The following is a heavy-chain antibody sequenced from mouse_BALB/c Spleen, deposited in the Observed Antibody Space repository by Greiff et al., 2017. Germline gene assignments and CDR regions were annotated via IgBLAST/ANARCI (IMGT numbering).Heavy chain of an antibody. CDR1: GYSITSDYA. Sequence: VQLKESGPGLVKPSQSLSLTCTVTGYSITSDYAWNWIRQFPGNTLEWMGYISYSGSTSYNPSLKSRISITRDTSKNQFFLQLNSVTTEDTATYYCARRHNYEGWFAYWGQGTLVTVSA. CDR3: ARRHNYEGWFAY. V-gene: IGHV3-2*02. CDR2: ISYSGST. J-gene: IGHJ3*01. D-gene: IGHD1-2*01.